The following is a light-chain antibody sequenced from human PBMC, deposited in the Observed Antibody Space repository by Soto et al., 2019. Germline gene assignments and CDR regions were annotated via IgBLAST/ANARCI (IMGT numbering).Light chain of an antibody. CDR3: SSYTNRSTLYV. CDR1: SSDIGGYNY. J-gene: IGLJ1*01. CDR2: EVT. V-gene: IGLV2-14*01. Sequence: QSALTQPASVSGSPGQSITVSCTGTSSDIGGYNYVSWYQQHPGKAPKLMVYEVTNRPSGVSDRFSGSKSGNTASLTISGLQADDEGYYYCSSYTNRSTLYVFGTGTKVTVL.